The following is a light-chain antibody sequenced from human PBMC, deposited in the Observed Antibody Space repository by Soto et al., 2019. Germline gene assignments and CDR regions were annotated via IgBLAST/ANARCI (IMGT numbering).Light chain of an antibody. CDR1: QSVSNNY. CDR3: QQYSTLPHT. Sequence: EIVLTQSPGTLSLSPGERATLSCRASQSVSNNYLAWYQQKPGQAPRLLIYGASNRATGIPDRFSGSGSGTDFTLTISRLEPEDFVVYYCQQYSTLPHTFGQGTKVDIK. J-gene: IGKJ2*01. CDR2: GAS. V-gene: IGKV3-20*01.